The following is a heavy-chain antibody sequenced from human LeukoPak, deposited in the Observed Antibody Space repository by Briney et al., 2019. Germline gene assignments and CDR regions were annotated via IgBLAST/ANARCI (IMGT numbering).Heavy chain of an antibody. CDR1: GVSISSGGYS. J-gene: IGHJ3*02. CDR3: ARAGYYYDVAALDI. V-gene: IGHV4-30-2*01. D-gene: IGHD3-22*01. CDR2: IYHSGST. Sequence: SETLSLTCAVSGVSISSGGYSWSWIRQPPGKGLEWIGYIYHSGSTYYNPSLKSRVTISVDRSKNQFSLKLSSVTAADTAVYYCARAGYYYDVAALDIWGQGTMVTVSS.